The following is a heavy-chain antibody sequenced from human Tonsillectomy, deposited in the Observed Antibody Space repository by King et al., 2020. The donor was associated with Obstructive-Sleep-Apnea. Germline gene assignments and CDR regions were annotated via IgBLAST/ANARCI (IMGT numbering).Heavy chain of an antibody. D-gene: IGHD4-17*01. Sequence: VQLVESGGGLVQPGGSLRLSCAASGFTFSTYWMHWVRQAPGKGLVWVSRISNDGSSTAYADSVKGRFTISRDNTKNTLYLQMNSPRAEDTAMYYCSSLTTVTQDGFDIWGQGTMVTVSS. J-gene: IGHJ3*02. V-gene: IGHV3-74*01. CDR3: SSLTTVTQDGFDI. CDR2: ISNDGSST. CDR1: GFTFSTYW.